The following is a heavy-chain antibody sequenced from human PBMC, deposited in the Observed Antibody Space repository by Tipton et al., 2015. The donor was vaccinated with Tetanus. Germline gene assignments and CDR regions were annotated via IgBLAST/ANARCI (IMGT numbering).Heavy chain of an antibody. CDR1: GGSINSGGYF. J-gene: IGHJ4*02. CDR2: IYYSGPT. D-gene: IGHD1-1*01. V-gene: IGHV4-31*03. Sequence: TLSLTCTVSGGSINSGGYFWSWIRQHPGKGLEWIGYIYYSGPTNYNPSLKSRVTISVDTSKNQFSLKLSSVTAADTAIYYCARGEDQYKSGNYWGQGILVPVSS. CDR3: ARGEDQYKSGNY.